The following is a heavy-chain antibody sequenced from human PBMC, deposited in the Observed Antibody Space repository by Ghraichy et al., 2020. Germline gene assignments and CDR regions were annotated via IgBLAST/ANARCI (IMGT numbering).Heavy chain of an antibody. Sequence: SQTLSLTCTVSGGSISSYYWSWIRQPPGKGLEWIGYIYYSGSTNYNPSLKSRVTISVDTSKNQFSLKLSSVTAADTAVYYCARDPSASLSLFYYDSSGYYSGAVDIWGQGTMVTVSS. V-gene: IGHV4-59*01. D-gene: IGHD3-22*01. CDR2: IYYSGST. CDR3: ARDPSASLSLFYYDSSGYYSGAVDI. J-gene: IGHJ3*02. CDR1: GGSISSYY.